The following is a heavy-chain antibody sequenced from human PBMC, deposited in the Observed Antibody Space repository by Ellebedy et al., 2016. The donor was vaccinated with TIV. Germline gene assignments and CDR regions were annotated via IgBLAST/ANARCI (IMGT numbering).Heavy chain of an antibody. CDR3: ARDPDIVVVPAAIENDY. CDR1: GYTFTGYY. V-gene: IGHV1-2*02. Sequence: ASVKVSCXASGYTFTGYYMHWVRQAPGQGLEWMGWINPNSGGTNYAQKFQGRVTMTRDTSISTAYMELSRLRSDDTAVYYCARDPDIVVVPAAIENDYWGQGTLVTVSS. J-gene: IGHJ4*02. CDR2: INPNSGGT. D-gene: IGHD2-2*02.